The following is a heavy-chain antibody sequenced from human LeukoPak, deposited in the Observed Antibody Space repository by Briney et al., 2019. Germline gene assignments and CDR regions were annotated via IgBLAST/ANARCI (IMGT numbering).Heavy chain of an antibody. D-gene: IGHD3-10*01. CDR3: AKGWFGELSLDY. CDR2: ISWNSGSI. J-gene: IGHJ4*02. CDR1: GFTFDDYA. V-gene: IGHV3-9*01. Sequence: PGGSLRLSCAASGFTFDDYAMHWVRQAPGKGLEWVSGISWNSGSIGYADSVKGRFTISRDNAKNSLYLQMNSLRAEDTALYYCAKGWFGELSLDYWGQGTLVTVSS.